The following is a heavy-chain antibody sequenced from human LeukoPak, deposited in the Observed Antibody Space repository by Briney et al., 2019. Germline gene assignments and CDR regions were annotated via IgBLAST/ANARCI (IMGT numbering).Heavy chain of an antibody. Sequence: SETLSLTCTVSGGSVSSGSYYWSWIRQPPGKGLEWIAYIYYSGSANYNPSLKSRVTISVDTSKNQFSLNLSSVTDADTAVYYCARARRGYCSSTSCPTANDYWGQGTLVTVSS. CDR3: ARARRGYCSSTSCPTANDY. CDR1: GGSVSSGSYY. D-gene: IGHD2-2*01. CDR2: IYYSGSA. J-gene: IGHJ4*02. V-gene: IGHV4-61*01.